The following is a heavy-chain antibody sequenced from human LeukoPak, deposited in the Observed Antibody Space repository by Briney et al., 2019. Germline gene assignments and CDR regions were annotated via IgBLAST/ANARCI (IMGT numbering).Heavy chain of an antibody. CDR3: ARDQYDTWSRRGNFDS. CDR1: GVTFSSYA. D-gene: IGHD3/OR15-3a*01. Sequence: GGSLRLSCAASGVTFSSYAMHWVRQAPGKGLEWVANIKLDGSEKNYVDSVKGRFTISRDNTKNSLYLQMNSLRAEDTAVFYCARDQYDTWSRRGNFDSWGQGTLVIVSS. J-gene: IGHJ4*02. V-gene: IGHV3-7*03. CDR2: IKLDGSEK.